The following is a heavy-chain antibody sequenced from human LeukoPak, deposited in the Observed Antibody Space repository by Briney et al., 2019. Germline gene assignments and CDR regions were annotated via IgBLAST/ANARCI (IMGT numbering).Heavy chain of an antibody. CDR2: IIPIFGTA. CDR3: AREHYGSELPYYYYYMDV. V-gene: IGHV1-69*05. D-gene: IGHD3-10*01. Sequence: ASVKVSCKASGGTFSSYAISWVRQAPGQGLEWMGGIIPIFGTANYAQKFQGRVTITTDESTSTAYMELSSLRSEDTAVYYCAREHYGSELPYYYYYMDVWGKGTTVTVSS. J-gene: IGHJ6*03. CDR1: GGTFSSYA.